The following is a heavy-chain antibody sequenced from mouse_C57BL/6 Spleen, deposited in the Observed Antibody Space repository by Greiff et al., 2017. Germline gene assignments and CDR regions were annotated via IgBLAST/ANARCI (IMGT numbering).Heavy chain of an antibody. Sequence: VQLQQPGAELVKPGASVKLSCKASGYTFTSYWMQWVKQRPGQGLEWIGEIDPSDSYTNYNQKFKGKATLTVDTSSSTAYMQLSSLTSEDSAVYICARAGAMGTSFDYWGQGTTLTVSS. D-gene: IGHD2-3*01. J-gene: IGHJ2*01. CDR3: ARAGAMGTSFDY. CDR2: IDPSDSYT. CDR1: GYTFTSYW. V-gene: IGHV1-50*01.